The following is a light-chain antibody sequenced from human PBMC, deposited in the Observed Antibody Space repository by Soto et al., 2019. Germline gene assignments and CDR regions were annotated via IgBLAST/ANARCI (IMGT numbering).Light chain of an antibody. V-gene: IGKV2-30*01. Sequence: EVVMTQSPLSLPVTLGQPASISCRSSQSLVNIQANTYLSCFQQRPGQSPRRLIYRVSRRDSGVPERFSGSGSGTNFTLRISRVVAEDVGVYYCMQGTHWPPFTFGQGTKLEIK. J-gene: IGKJ2*01. CDR1: QSLVNIQANTY. CDR3: MQGTHWPPFT. CDR2: RVS.